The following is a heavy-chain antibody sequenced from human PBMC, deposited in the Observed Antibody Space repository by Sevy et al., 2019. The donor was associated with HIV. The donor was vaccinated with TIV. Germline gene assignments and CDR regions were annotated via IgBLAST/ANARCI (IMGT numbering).Heavy chain of an antibody. D-gene: IGHD3-22*01. CDR3: ARVVLYYDANYCDF. J-gene: IGHJ4*02. CDR1: GFTFRSYD. CDR2: IYYDESLK. V-gene: IGHV3-33*01. Sequence: GGSLRLSCAASGFTFRSYDMHWVRQAPGKGPEWVAIIYYDESLKYYADSVKGRFTISRDNAKNSVYLQMNSLRDEDSAVYYCARVVLYYDANYCDFWGQGALVTVSS.